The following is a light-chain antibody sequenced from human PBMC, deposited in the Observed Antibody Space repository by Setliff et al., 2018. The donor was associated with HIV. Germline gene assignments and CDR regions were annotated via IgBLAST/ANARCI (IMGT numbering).Light chain of an antibody. Sequence: QSVLTQPPSASGTPGQRVTISCSGSSSNIGSNTVNWYQQLPGTATKLLIYNNNQRPSGVPDRFSGSKSGTSASLAISGLQSEDEADYYCCSYAGSYTYVFGTGSKVTV. V-gene: IGLV1-44*01. CDR3: CSYAGSYTYV. J-gene: IGLJ1*01. CDR2: NNN. CDR1: SSNIGSNT.